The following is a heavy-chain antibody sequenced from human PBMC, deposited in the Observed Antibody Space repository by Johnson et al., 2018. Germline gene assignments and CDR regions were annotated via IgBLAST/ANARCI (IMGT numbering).Heavy chain of an antibody. Sequence: VQLVQSGGALVQXGGSXRLXCAASGFTFSSYAMSWVRQAQGKGLEWVSGTRGSGDSTYYADSVKGRFTSSRDNSKNTLYLQMNSLRADDTAVYYCAKGDYYDNNGYYYGGYFHHWGQGTLVTVSS. CDR2: TRGSGDST. D-gene: IGHD3-22*01. CDR3: AKGDYYDNNGYYYGGYFHH. V-gene: IGHV3-23*04. CDR1: GFTFSSYA. J-gene: IGHJ1*01.